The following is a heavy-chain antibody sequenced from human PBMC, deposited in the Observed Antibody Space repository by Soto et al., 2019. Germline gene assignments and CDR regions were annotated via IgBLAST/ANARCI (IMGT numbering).Heavy chain of an antibody. CDR3: ARALTWRYYDFWSGSPPDYYMDV. Sequence: GGSLRLSCAASGFTFSSYSMNWVCQAQGKGLEWVSSISSSSSYIYYADSVKGRFTISRDNAKNSLYLQMNRLRAEDTAVYYCARALTWRYYDFWSGSPPDYYMDVWGKGTTVTVSS. CDR2: ISSSSSYI. D-gene: IGHD3-3*01. CDR1: GFTFSSYS. V-gene: IGHV3-21*01. J-gene: IGHJ6*03.